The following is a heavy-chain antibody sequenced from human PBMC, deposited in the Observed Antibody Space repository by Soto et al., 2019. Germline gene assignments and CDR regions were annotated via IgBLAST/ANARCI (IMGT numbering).Heavy chain of an antibody. CDR2: INPNGGST. D-gene: IGHD6-13*01. J-gene: IGHJ4*02. CDR3: ARGLAAGDY. Sequence: QVQLVQSGAEVKKPGASVKLSCKASGHTFTNYYIHWVRQAPGQGLEWMAIINPNGGSTNYAQKFQGRVTLTRDTSTSTVYMDLSSLKSEDTAVYYCARGLAAGDYWGQGTLVTVSS. V-gene: IGHV1-46*01. CDR1: GHTFTNYY.